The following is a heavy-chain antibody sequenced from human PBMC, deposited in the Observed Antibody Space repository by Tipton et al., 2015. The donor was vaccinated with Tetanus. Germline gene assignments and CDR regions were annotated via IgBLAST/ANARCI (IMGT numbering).Heavy chain of an antibody. D-gene: IGHD6-19*01. Sequence: TLSLTCTVSGGSINSSYYWGWIRQPPGKGLEWIGSIYYSGYTYYKASLKSRLSLSVDTSKSQFSPSLRSVTAADTAVYYCTRLPRQWLAHGDYWGQGALVTVSS. CDR3: TRLPRQWLAHGDY. V-gene: IGHV4-39*01. CDR2: IYYSGYT. CDR1: GGSINSSYY. J-gene: IGHJ4*02.